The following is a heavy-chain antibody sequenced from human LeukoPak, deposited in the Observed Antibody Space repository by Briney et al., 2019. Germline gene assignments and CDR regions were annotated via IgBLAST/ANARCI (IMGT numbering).Heavy chain of an antibody. CDR3: AKVEWFGEVNWFDP. D-gene: IGHD3-10*01. CDR1: GFTFVSYS. Sequence: PGGSLRLSCAASGFTFVSYSFNWVRQAPGKGLEWVSAISGSGGSTYYADSVKGRFTISRDNSKNTLYLQMNSLRAEDTAVYYCAKVEWFGEVNWFDPWGQGTLVTVSS. CDR2: ISGSGGST. J-gene: IGHJ5*02. V-gene: IGHV3-23*01.